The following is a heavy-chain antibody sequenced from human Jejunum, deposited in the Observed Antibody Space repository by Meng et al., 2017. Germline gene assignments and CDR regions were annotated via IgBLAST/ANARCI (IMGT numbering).Heavy chain of an antibody. CDR1: GGSFTRYA. D-gene: IGHD6-19*01. CDR3: ARGAVDFDY. CDR2: IIPISGTT. Sequence: QVQLVQSGAEVKEPGSSVKVSCKIYGGSFTRYAITWVRQAPGQGLEWMGGIIPISGTTKYAQKLQGRVTITADQSTSTAYMELSSLTSEDTAVYYCARGAVDFDYWAQGTLVTVSS. V-gene: IGHV1-69*01. J-gene: IGHJ4*02.